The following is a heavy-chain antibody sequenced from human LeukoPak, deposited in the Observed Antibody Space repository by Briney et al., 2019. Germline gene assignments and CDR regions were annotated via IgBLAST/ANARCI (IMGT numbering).Heavy chain of an antibody. D-gene: IGHD4-23*01. Sequence: QTLSLTCAISGDSVSSNSAAWNWIRQSPSRGLEWLGRTYYRSKWYYDYAVSVKSRITINPDTAKNQFSLRLNSVTPEDTAVYYCARMTTVVTRAYDYWGQGTLVTVSS. CDR1: GDSVSSNSAA. CDR2: TYYRSKWYY. V-gene: IGHV6-1*01. J-gene: IGHJ4*02. CDR3: ARMTTVVTRAYDY.